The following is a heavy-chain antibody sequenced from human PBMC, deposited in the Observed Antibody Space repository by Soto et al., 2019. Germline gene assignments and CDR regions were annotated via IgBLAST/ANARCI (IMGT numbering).Heavy chain of an antibody. CDR2: ISYDGSNK. CDR1: GFTFSSYA. CDR3: AKEKDTAMSRGWFDP. J-gene: IGHJ5*02. Sequence: GGSLRLSCAASGFTFSSYAMHWVRQAPGKGLEWVAVISYDGSNKYYADSVKGRFTISRDNSKNTLYLQTNSLRAEDTAVYYCAKEKDTAMSRGWFDPWGQGTLVTVSS. D-gene: IGHD5-18*01. V-gene: IGHV3-30-3*01.